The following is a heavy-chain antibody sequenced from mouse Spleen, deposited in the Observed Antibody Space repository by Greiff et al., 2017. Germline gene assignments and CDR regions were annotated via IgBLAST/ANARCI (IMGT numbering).Heavy chain of an antibody. V-gene: IGHV3-6*01. J-gene: IGHJ1*01. CDR1: GYSITSGYY. CDR2: ISYDGSN. D-gene: IGHD2-3*01. Sequence: EVQLQESGPGLVKPSQSLSLTCSVTGYSITSGYYWNWIRQFPGNKLEWMGYISYDGSNNYNPSLKNRISITRDTSKNQFFLKLNSVTTEDTATYYCARDWLLQEDWYFDVWGAGTTVTVSS. CDR3: ARDWLLQEDWYFDV.